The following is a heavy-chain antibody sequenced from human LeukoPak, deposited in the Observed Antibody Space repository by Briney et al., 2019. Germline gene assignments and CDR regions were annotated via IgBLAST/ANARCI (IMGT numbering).Heavy chain of an antibody. CDR1: GFTFSSYA. J-gene: IGHJ4*02. D-gene: IGHD2-2*01. CDR2: ISGSGGST. V-gene: IGHV3-23*01. CDR3: ATTPRRYCSSTSCSNDY. Sequence: GGSLRLSCAASGFTFSSYAMSWVRQAPGKGLEWVSAISGSGGSTYFADSVKGRFTISRDNSKNTLYLQMNSLRAEDTAVYYCATTPRRYCSSTSCSNDYWGQGTLVTVSS.